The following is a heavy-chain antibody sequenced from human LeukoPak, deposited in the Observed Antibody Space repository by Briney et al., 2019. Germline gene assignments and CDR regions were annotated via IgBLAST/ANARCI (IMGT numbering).Heavy chain of an antibody. Sequence: PSETLSLACSVSGDSISGISYYWGWIRQPPGKGLEWIGKIYYSGNSYNNPSLESRVVISLDTSRNQFSLKLTSVTATDTAVYYCARQGAVGATGFDFWGQGILVTVSS. CDR2: IYYSGNS. D-gene: IGHD1-26*01. J-gene: IGHJ4*02. V-gene: IGHV4-39*01. CDR3: ARQGAVGATGFDF. CDR1: GDSISGISYY.